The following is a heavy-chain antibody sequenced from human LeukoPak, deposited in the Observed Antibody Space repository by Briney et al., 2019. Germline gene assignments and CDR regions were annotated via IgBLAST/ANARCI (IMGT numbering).Heavy chain of an antibody. Sequence: GGSLRLSCAASGFTFSIYSMNWVRQAPGKGLEWLSSTTSSSNYIYYADSVKGRFTISRDNVQNSLYLQMNSLRAEDTAMYYCARDRGYFDNWGQGTLVTVSS. CDR1: GFTFSIYS. J-gene: IGHJ4*02. CDR3: ARDRGYFDN. CDR2: TTSSSNYI. V-gene: IGHV3-21*01.